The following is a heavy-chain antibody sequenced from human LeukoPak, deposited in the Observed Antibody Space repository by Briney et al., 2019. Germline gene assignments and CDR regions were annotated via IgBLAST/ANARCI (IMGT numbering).Heavy chain of an antibody. D-gene: IGHD1-26*01. CDR1: GFTFSSYW. CDR2: ISSGGSTI. CDR3: ARVGGSGSYYSAFDI. J-gene: IGHJ3*02. Sequence: GGSLRLSCAASGFTFSSYWMSWVRQAPGKGLEWVSYISSGGSTIYYADSVKGRFTISRDNAKNSLYLQMNSLRAEDTAVYYCARVGGSGSYYSAFDIWGQGTMVTVSS. V-gene: IGHV3-48*01.